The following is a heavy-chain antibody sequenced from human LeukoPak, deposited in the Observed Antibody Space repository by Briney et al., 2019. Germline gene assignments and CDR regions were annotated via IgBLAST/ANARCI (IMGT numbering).Heavy chain of an antibody. Sequence: GGSLRLSCAASGFTFSNAWMSWVRQAPGKGLEWVGRIKSKTDGGTTDYAAPVKGRFTISRDDSKNTLYLQMNSLKTEDTAVYYCTTDRFLEWSTSLYYFDYWGQGTLVTVSP. CDR1: GFTFSNAW. V-gene: IGHV3-15*01. D-gene: IGHD3-3*01. CDR2: IKSKTDGGTT. CDR3: TTDRFLEWSTSLYYFDY. J-gene: IGHJ4*02.